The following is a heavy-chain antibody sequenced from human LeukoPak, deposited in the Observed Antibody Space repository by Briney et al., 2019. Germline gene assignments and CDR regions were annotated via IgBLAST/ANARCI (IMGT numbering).Heavy chain of an antibody. CDR1: GFSFSDEY. CDR2: ISARGSYT. D-gene: IGHD6-19*01. V-gene: IGHV3-11*03. Sequence: GGSLRLSCAASGFSFSDEYMSWIRQAPGQGLEWISYISARGSYTNYADSVKGRFTISRDNAKNSLYLQMNSLRAEDTAVYYCGRSRGAGPGAHFDVWGQGTLVTVSS. J-gene: IGHJ4*02. CDR3: GRSRGAGPGAHFDV.